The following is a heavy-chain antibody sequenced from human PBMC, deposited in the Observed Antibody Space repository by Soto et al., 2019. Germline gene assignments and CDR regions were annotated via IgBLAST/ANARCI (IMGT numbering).Heavy chain of an antibody. CDR1: GFTFSSYS. D-gene: IGHD2-15*01. CDR3: ARDGYCSGGSCYSVPVFDY. V-gene: IGHV3-48*04. CDR2: MSSSSSTI. J-gene: IGHJ4*02. Sequence: PGGSLRLSCAASGFTFSSYSMNWVRQAPGKGLEWVSYMSSSSSTIYYADSVKGRFTISRDNAKNSLYLQMNSLRAEDTAVYYCARDGYCSGGSCYSVPVFDYWGQGTQVTVSS.